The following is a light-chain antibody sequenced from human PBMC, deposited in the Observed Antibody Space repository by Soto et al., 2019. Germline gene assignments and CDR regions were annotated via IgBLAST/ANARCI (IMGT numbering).Light chain of an antibody. CDR1: QILLYNNTYNY. CDR3: MQGTHWPIT. CDR2: FGS. Sequence: EIVMTQSPLTLPVTPGEPASISCRSGQILLYNNTYNYLDWYVQKPGQSPQLLIYFGSNRAPGVPDRFSGSGSGTDFTLKINRVEAEDVGTYYYMQGTHWPITFGQGTRLEIK. V-gene: IGKV2-28*01. J-gene: IGKJ5*01.